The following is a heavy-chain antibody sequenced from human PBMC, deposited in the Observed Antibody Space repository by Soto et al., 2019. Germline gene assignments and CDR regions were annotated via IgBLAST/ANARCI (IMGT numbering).Heavy chain of an antibody. CDR1: GFTFTTYS. V-gene: IGHV3-48*02. CDR3: ARDAGSWGY. CDR2: ISSSSSTT. Sequence: EVQLVESGGGLVQPGGSLRLSCAASGFTFTTYSMNWVRQAPGKGLEWVSYISSSSSTTYYADSVKGRFTISRDNAKNSLYLQMNGRRDEDRAVYYCARDAGSWGYWGQGTLVTVSS. J-gene: IGHJ4*02. D-gene: IGHD3-10*01.